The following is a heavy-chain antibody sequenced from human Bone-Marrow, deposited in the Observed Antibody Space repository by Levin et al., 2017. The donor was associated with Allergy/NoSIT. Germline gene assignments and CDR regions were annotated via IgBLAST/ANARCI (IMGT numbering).Heavy chain of an antibody. Sequence: GGSLRLSCAVSGFSFGDFGMHWVRQVPGKGLEWVSGINWKSAIIGYADSVKGRFTISRDNAKNSLYLQMNNLTPEDTALYFCVKGRGTTSQNFDNWGQGTLVIVSS. CDR3: VKGRGTTSQNFDN. CDR1: GFSFGDFG. V-gene: IGHV3-9*01. CDR2: INWKSAII. D-gene: IGHD2-2*01. J-gene: IGHJ4*02.